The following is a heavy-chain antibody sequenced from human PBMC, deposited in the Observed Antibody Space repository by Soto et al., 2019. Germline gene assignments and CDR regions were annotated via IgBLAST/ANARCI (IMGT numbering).Heavy chain of an antibody. Sequence: QVQLVESGGGVVQPGRSLRLSCAASGFTFSSYAMHWVRQAPGKGLEWVAVISYDGSNKYYADSVKGRFTISRDNSKNTRYLPMNSPSAEDTAVYSCAGDPVLGVDYGGTNFDYWGQGTLVTVSS. CDR2: ISYDGSNK. J-gene: IGHJ4*02. CDR3: AGDPVLGVDYGGTNFDY. D-gene: IGHD4-17*01. CDR1: GFTFSSYA. V-gene: IGHV3-30-3*01.